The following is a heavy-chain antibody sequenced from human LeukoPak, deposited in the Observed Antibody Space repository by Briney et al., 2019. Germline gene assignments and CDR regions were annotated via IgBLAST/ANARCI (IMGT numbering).Heavy chain of an antibody. D-gene: IGHD1-1*01. CDR2: IYYSGST. J-gene: IGHJ5*02. CDR1: GGSISSVGYY. Sequence: SQTLSLTCTVSGGSISSVGYYWSWIRQHPGKGLEWIGYIYYSGSTYYNPSLKSRVTISVDTSKNQFSLKLSSVTAADTAVYCCAREAGTRTNWFDPWGQGTLVTVSS. CDR3: AREAGTRTNWFDP. V-gene: IGHV4-31*03.